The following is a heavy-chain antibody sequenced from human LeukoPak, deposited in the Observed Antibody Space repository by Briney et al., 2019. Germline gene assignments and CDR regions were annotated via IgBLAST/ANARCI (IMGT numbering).Heavy chain of an antibody. CDR2: ISSSSSYI. J-gene: IGHJ6*03. CDR1: GFTFSSYS. V-gene: IGHV3-21*01. CDR3: ARTGPSPIYYYYYMDV. Sequence: PGGSLRLSCAASGFTFSSYSMNWVRQAPGKGLEWVSSISSSSSYIYYADSVKGRFTISRDNAKNSLYLQMNSLRAEDTAVYYCARTGPSPIYYYYYMDVWGKGTTVTVSS.